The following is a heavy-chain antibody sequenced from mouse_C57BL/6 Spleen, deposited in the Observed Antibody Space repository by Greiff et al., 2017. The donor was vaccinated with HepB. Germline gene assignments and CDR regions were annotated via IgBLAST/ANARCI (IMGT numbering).Heavy chain of an antibody. CDR1: GYSITSGYY. J-gene: IGHJ2*01. CDR3: ARRQLRPYYFDY. V-gene: IGHV3-6*01. CDR2: ISYNGSN. Sequence: EVRLQDSGPGLVKPSQPLSFTCPFTGYSITSGYYWNWIRQFPGNNLEWMGYISYNGSNNYNPSLKNRISITRDTSKNQFFLKLNSVTTEDTATYYCARRQLRPYYFDYGGQGTTLTVSS. D-gene: IGHD3-2*02.